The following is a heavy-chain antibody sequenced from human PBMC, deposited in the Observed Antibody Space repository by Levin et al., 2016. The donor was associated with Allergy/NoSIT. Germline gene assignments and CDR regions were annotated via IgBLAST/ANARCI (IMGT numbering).Heavy chain of an antibody. D-gene: IGHD5-18*01. J-gene: IGHJ6*02. CDR2: IYSGGST. CDR1: GFTVSSNY. V-gene: IGHV3-53*01. CDR3: ARDLSDSYGRYYYYGMDV. Sequence: GESLKISCAASGFTVSSNYMSWVRQAPGKGLEWVSVIYSGGSTYYADSVKGRFTISRDNSKNTLYLQMNSLRAEDTAVYYCARDLSDSYGRYYYYGMDVWGQGTTVTVSS.